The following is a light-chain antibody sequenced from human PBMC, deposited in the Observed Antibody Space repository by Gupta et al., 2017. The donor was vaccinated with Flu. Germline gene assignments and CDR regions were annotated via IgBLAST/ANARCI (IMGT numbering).Light chain of an antibody. CDR2: STN. Sequence: QTVVTQEPSFSVSPGGTVTLTCGLSFGSVSTSYYPSWYQQTPGQAPRTLIYSTNTRSSGVPDRFSGSILGNKAALTITGAQADDESDYYCVLYMGRGISVFGGGTKLTVL. CDR3: VLYMGRGISV. J-gene: IGLJ3*02. V-gene: IGLV8-61*01. CDR1: FGSVSTSYY.